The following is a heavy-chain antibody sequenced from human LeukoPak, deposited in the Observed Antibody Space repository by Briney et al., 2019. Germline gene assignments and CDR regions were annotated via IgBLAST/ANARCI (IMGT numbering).Heavy chain of an antibody. CDR3: AKDRWARGDQVATADSVHY. Sequence: PGGSLRLSCAASGFTFSSYEMNWVRQAPGKGLELVSGISGSGGRTYYADSVKGRFTISRDNSKNTLYLQMNNLRAEDTAVYYCAKDRWARGDQVATADSVHYWGQGTLVTVSS. V-gene: IGHV3-23*01. J-gene: IGHJ4*02. CDR1: GFTFSSYE. D-gene: IGHD5-12*01. CDR2: ISGSGGRT.